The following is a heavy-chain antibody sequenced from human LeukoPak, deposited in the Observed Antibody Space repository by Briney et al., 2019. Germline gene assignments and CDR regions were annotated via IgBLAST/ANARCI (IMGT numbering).Heavy chain of an antibody. Sequence: PSETLSLTCTVSGGSMSSGGYYWSWIRQPPGKGLEWIGYIYHSGSTYYNPSLKSRVTISVDRSNNQFSLKLNSVTAADTAVYYCARHSGGNYHYFDYWGQGTLVTVSS. D-gene: IGHD1-26*01. J-gene: IGHJ4*02. V-gene: IGHV4-30-2*01. CDR1: GGSMSSGGYY. CDR2: IYHSGST. CDR3: ARHSGGNYHYFDY.